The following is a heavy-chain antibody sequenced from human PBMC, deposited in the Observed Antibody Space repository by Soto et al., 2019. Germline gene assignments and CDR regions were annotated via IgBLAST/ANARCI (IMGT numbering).Heavy chain of an antibody. CDR2: IWYDGSNK. CDR1: GFTFSSYG. CDR3: ARDQYYDFWSGYYIGVWMDY. D-gene: IGHD3-3*01. V-gene: IGHV3-33*01. Sequence: GGSLRLSCAASGFTFSSYGMHWVRQAPGKGLEWVAVIWYDGSNKYYADSVKGRFTISRDNSKNTLYLQMNSLRAEDTAVYYCARDQYYDFWSGYYIGVWMDYWGQGTLVTVSS. J-gene: IGHJ4*02.